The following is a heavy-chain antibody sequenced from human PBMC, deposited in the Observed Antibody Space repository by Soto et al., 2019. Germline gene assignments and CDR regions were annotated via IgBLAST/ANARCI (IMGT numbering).Heavy chain of an antibody. D-gene: IGHD2-15*01. CDR3: TKDKRGCSVGSCYSFDY. Sequence: GGSLRLSCAASGFTFSSYWMSWFRQAPGKGLEWVGFITSKAYGATTEYAASVKGRFTISRDDSKSIAYLQMNSLKTEDTAVYFCTKDKRGCSVGSCYSFDYWGQGTLVTVSS. J-gene: IGHJ4*02. CDR1: GFTFSSYW. CDR2: ITSKAYGATT. V-gene: IGHV3-49*03.